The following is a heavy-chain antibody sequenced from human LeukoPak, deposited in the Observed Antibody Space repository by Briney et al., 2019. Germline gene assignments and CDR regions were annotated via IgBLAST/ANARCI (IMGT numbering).Heavy chain of an antibody. D-gene: IGHD4-23*01. CDR1: GFTFSSYA. V-gene: IGHV3-23*01. J-gene: IGHJ6*02. Sequence: GGSLRLSCAASGFTFSSYAMSWVRQAPGKGLEWVSAISGSGGSTYYADSVKGRFTISRDNAKNSLYLQMNSLRAEDTAVYYCASTGRPVGFYYYGMDVWGQGTTVTVSS. CDR2: ISGSGGST. CDR3: ASTGRPVGFYYYGMDV.